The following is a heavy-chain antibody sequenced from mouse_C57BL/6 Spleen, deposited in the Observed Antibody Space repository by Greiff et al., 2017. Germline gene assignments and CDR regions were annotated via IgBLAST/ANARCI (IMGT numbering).Heavy chain of an antibody. D-gene: IGHD1-1*01. V-gene: IGHV5-4*01. CDR2: ISDGGSYT. J-gene: IGHJ4*01. Sequence: EVQLVESGGGLVKPGGSLKLSCAASGFTFSSYAMSWVRQTPEKRLEWVATISDGGSYTYYPDNVKGRFTISRDNAKNNLYLQMSHLKSEDTAMYYCARAGYYYGSYYYAMDDWGQGTSVTVSS. CDR1: GFTFSSYA. CDR3: ARAGYYYGSYYYAMDD.